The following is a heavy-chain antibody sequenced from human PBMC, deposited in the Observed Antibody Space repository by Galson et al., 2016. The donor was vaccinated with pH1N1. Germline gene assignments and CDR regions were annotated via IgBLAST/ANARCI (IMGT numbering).Heavy chain of an antibody. CDR3: ARDQALSVPHQLDF. CDR2: INNRGNIM. Sequence: SLRLSCAASGFTFTTYSMSWVRQAPGKGLEWVSYINNRGNIMYYADSVKGRFTISRDNAKNSLYLQMNSLRAEDTAIYYCARDQALSVPHQLDFWGQGSLVTVSS. V-gene: IGHV3-48*04. CDR1: GFTFTTYS. D-gene: IGHD2-2*01. J-gene: IGHJ4*02.